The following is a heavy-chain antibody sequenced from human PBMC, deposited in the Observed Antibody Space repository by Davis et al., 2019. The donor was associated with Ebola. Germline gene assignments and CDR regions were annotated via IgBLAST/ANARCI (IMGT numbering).Heavy chain of an antibody. D-gene: IGHD6-6*01. Sequence: PGGSLRLSCAASGFTVSSNYMSWVRQAPGKGLEWVSVIYSGCSTYYADSVKGRFTISRDNSKNTLHLQMNSLRVEDTAIYYCARGAEDSSSFYYYYGMDVWGKGTTVTVSS. CDR2: IYSGCST. CDR3: ARGAEDSSSFYYYYGMDV. V-gene: IGHV3-53*01. CDR1: GFTVSSNY. J-gene: IGHJ6*04.